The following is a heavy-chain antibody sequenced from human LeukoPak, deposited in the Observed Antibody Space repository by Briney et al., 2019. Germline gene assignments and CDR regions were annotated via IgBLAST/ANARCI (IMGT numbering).Heavy chain of an antibody. J-gene: IGHJ4*02. CDR1: GYTFTGYY. Sequence: ASVRVSCKASGYTFTGYYMHWVRQAPGQGLEWLGWINPNSGGTNYAQKFQGRVTMTRDTSISTAYMELGRLRSDDTAVYYCARHLPYSSGWDPEDYWGQGTLVTVSS. D-gene: IGHD6-19*01. V-gene: IGHV1-2*02. CDR2: INPNSGGT. CDR3: ARHLPYSSGWDPEDY.